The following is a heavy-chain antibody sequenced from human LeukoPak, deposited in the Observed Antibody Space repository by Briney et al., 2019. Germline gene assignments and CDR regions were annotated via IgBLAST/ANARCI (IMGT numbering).Heavy chain of an antibody. Sequence: GGSLRLSCAASGFTFDDYAMHWVRQAPGKGLEWVSGISWNSGSIGYADSVKGRLTISRGNAKNSLYLQMNSLRAEDTALYYCAKAPYSNNYFDYWGQGTLVTVSS. V-gene: IGHV3-9*01. D-gene: IGHD4-4*01. J-gene: IGHJ4*02. CDR1: GFTFDDYA. CDR2: ISWNSGSI. CDR3: AKAPYSNNYFDY.